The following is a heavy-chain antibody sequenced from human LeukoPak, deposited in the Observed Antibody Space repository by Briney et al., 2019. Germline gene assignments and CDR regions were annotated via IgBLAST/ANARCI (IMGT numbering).Heavy chain of an antibody. CDR3: AITAMVTGRSYYYYGMDV. CDR2: IYPGESDT. V-gene: IGHV5-51*01. J-gene: IGHJ6*02. CDR1: GYSFTSYL. Sequence: GESLKISCKGFGYSFTSYLIGWVRQLPGKGLGWMGIIYPGESDTRYSPSFQGQVTISADKSISTAYLQWSSLKASDTAMYYCAITAMVTGRSYYYYGMDVWGQGTTVTVSS. D-gene: IGHD5-18*01.